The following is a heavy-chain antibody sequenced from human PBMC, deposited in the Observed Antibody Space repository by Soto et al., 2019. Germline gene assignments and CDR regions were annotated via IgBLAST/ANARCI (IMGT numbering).Heavy chain of an antibody. V-gene: IGHV1-3*01. D-gene: IGHD3-22*01. J-gene: IGHJ4*02. CDR1: GYTFTSYA. Sequence: GASVKVSCKASGYTFTSYAMHWVRQAPGQRLEWMGWINAGNGNTKYSQKFQGRVTITRDTSASTAYMELRSLRSEDTAVYYCARVGSVGVYYYVSSGYYYDYWGPGTLVTVSS. CDR3: ARVGSVGVYYYVSSGYYYDY. CDR2: INAGNGNT.